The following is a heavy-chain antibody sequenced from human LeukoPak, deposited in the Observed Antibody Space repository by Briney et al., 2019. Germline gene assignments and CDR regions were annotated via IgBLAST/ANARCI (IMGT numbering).Heavy chain of an antibody. J-gene: IGHJ4*02. CDR3: ARHDNSGLDF. V-gene: IGHV4-59*08. D-gene: IGHD3-22*01. CDR1: GGSISSYY. Sequence: PSETLSLTCTVSGGSISSYYWSWIRQPPGKGLEWIGYIYYSGSTNYNPSLKSRVTISVDTSKNHFSLKLSSVTAADTAVYYCARHDNSGLDFWGQGTLVTVSS. CDR2: IYYSGST.